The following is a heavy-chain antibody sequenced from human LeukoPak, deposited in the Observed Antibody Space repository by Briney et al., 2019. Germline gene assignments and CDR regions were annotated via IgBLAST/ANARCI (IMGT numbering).Heavy chain of an antibody. V-gene: IGHV4-4*07. Sequence: SETLSLTCTVSGGSISNYYWSWIRQPAGRGLEWIGRNYSSGTTIYNPSLKSRVTMSVDTSKNQFSLKLSSVTAADTAVHYCARTLTIAAAGTFYYGMDVWGQGTTVTVSS. CDR2: NYSSGTT. CDR3: ARTLTIAAAGTFYYGMDV. J-gene: IGHJ6*02. CDR1: GGSISNYY. D-gene: IGHD6-13*01.